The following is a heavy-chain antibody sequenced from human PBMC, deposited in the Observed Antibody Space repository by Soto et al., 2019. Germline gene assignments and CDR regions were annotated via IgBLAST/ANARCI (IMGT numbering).Heavy chain of an antibody. CDR1: GFTFSSYD. J-gene: IGHJ6*02. CDR3: ARGLAGDRREYYYYGMDV. Sequence: GGSLRLSCAASGFTFSSYDMHWVRQATGKGLEWVSAIGTAGDTYYPGSVKGRFTISRENAKNSLYLQMNSLRAGDTAVYYCARGLAGDRREYYYYGMDVWGQGTTVTVSS. V-gene: IGHV3-13*01. CDR2: IGTAGDT. D-gene: IGHD7-27*01.